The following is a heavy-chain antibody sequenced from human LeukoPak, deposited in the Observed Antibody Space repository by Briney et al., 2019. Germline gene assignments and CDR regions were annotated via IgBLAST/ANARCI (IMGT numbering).Heavy chain of an antibody. CDR3: ARPYYSNYYYYGMDV. CDR1: GFTFSDYG. CDR2: ISYDGSNK. Sequence: GRSLRLSCAGSGFTFSDYGMHWVRQAPGKGLEWVAVISYDGSNKYYADSVKGRFTISRDNSRNTLYLQMNSLRAEDTAVYYCARPYYSNYYYYGMDVWGQGTTVTVSS. J-gene: IGHJ6*02. D-gene: IGHD4-11*01. V-gene: IGHV3-30*03.